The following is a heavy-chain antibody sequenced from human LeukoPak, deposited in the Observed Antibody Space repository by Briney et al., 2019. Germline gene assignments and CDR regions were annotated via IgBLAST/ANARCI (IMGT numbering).Heavy chain of an antibody. CDR3: ARGRDDLLRYFYLDV. CDR2: IYSSGAT. D-gene: IGHD3-9*01. V-gene: IGHV4-59*01. J-gene: IGHJ6*03. CDR1: GDSISRYY. Sequence: SEPLSLTCAVSGDSISRYYWSWIRQPPGKGLEYIGYIYSSGATNYSPSLASRVTISLDTSKNHFSLELSAVTAADTAVYYCARGRDDLLRYFYLDVWGKGTTVTVSS.